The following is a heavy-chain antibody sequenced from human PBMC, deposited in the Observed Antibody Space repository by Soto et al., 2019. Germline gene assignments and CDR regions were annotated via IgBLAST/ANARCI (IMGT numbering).Heavy chain of an antibody. V-gene: IGHV1-2*02. J-gene: IGHJ6*02. CDR2: IHPNTGGT. D-gene: IGHD6-19*01. Sequence: QVQLVQSGAEVRKPGASVKVSCKASGYPYTNSYMHWVRQAPGQGLEWMGWIHPNTGGTNYAQKCQGRVTMTRDTSVSTVYMELNRLTSEDTAIYFCASDFRTRGWFRQAGNFAMDVWGQGTTVTIS. CDR1: GYPYTNSY. CDR3: ASDFRTRGWFRQAGNFAMDV.